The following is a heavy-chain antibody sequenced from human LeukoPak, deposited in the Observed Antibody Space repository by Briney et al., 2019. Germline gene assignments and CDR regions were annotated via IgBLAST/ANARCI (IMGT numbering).Heavy chain of an antibody. Sequence: GGSLRLSCAASGFTFGSYAMNWVRQAPGKGLEWVSSISSRGSTIYYADSVKGRFTISRDNAKNSLYLQMNSLRAADTAVYYCARRYCSTTSCLFDYWGQGTLVTVSS. CDR1: GFTFGSYA. CDR2: ISSRGSTI. CDR3: ARRYCSTTSCLFDY. D-gene: IGHD2-2*01. J-gene: IGHJ4*02. V-gene: IGHV3-48*03.